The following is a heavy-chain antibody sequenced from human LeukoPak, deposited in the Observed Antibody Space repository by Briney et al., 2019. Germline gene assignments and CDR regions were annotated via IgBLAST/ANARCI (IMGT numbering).Heavy chain of an antibody. CDR3: AREAAPGDY. CDR2: ISWNSGSI. Sequence: GGSLRLSCAASGFTFDDYAIHWVRQAPGKGLEWVSGISWNSGSIDYADSVKGRFTISRDNAKNSLYLQMNSLRAEDTALYHCAREAAPGDYWGQGTLVTVSS. J-gene: IGHJ4*02. V-gene: IGHV3-9*01. D-gene: IGHD6-13*01. CDR1: GFTFDDYA.